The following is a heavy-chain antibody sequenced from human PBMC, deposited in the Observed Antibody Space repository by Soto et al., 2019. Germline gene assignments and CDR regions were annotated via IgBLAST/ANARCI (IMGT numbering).Heavy chain of an antibody. CDR2: IKQDGSEK. V-gene: IGHV3-7*01. D-gene: IGHD5-12*01. CDR1: GFTFSSYW. J-gene: IGHJ4*01. CDR3: ASRINGYDQYYFDY. Sequence: GGSLRLSCAASGFTFSSYWMSWVRQAPGKGLEWVANIKQDGSEKYYVDSVKGRFTISRDNAKNSLYLQMNSLRAEDTAVYYCASRINGYDQYYFDYWGHGTLVTVSS.